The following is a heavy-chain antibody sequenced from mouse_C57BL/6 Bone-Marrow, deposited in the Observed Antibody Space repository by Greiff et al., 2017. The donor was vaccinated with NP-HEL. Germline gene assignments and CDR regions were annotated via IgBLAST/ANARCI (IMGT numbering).Heavy chain of an antibody. V-gene: IGHV1-53*01. CDR3: ARDSGYAFYY. Sequence: QVHVKQPGTELVKPGASVKLSCKASGYTFTSYWMHWLKQRPGQGLEWIGNINPNNGGTNDNEKFKTKATLTVDKSSSTAYMQLSSLTSEDSAVYYCARDSGYAFYYWGQGTTLTVSS. CDR1: GYTFTSYW. CDR2: INPNNGGT. D-gene: IGHD3-2*02. J-gene: IGHJ2*01.